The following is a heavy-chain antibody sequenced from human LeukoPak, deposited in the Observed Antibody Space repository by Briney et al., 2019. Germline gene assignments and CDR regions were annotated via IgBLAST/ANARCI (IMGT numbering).Heavy chain of an antibody. CDR1: EFVFSSHA. Sequence: GGSLRLSCVASEFVFSSHAMIWVRQAPGKGLEWVSYISNSSTVTEYAESVKGRFTISRDNAKNSLYLQMNSLRAEDTAVYYCARTVSYWGQGTLVTVSS. V-gene: IGHV3-48*04. D-gene: IGHD4-17*01. J-gene: IGHJ4*02. CDR2: ISNSSTVT. CDR3: ARTVSY.